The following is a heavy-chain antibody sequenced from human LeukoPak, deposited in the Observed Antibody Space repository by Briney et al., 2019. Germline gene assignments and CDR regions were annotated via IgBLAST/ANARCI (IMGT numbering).Heavy chain of an antibody. CDR3: ARALREDIVVVPAAPPYYYCMDV. J-gene: IGHJ6*04. CDR2: IIPIFGTA. V-gene: IGHV1-69*01. Sequence: GASVTVSCKASGGTFSSYAISWVRQAPGQGLEWMGGIIPIFGTANYAQKFQGRVTINADESTSTAYMELSSLRSEDTAVYYCARALREDIVVVPAAPPYYYCMDVWGKGTTVTVSS. CDR1: GGTFSSYA. D-gene: IGHD2-2*01.